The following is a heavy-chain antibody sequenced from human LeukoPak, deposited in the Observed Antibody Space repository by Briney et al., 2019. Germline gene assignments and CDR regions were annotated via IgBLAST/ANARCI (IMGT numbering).Heavy chain of an antibody. CDR1: GFTFSRYA. Sequence: SGGSLRLSCEVSGFTFSRYAMRWVRQAKGKGLEWLSFISVAGVSTYYAHSVNGLFTVSKYNSKNPLYLQMNSLGAEDTAVYYCARDRPSTLGYWGQGTLVTVSS. CDR3: ARDRPSTLGY. V-gene: IGHV3-23*01. J-gene: IGHJ4*02. CDR2: ISVAGVST. D-gene: IGHD2-2*01.